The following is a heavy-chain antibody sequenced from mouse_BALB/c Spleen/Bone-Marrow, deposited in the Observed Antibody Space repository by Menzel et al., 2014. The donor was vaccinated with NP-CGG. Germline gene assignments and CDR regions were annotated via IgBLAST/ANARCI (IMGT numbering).Heavy chain of an antibody. V-gene: IGHV14-3*02. J-gene: IGHJ4*01. CDR3: ARYYYYAMDY. CDR2: IDPANGNT. CDR1: GFNIKDIY. Sequence: VQLQQSGAELVKPGASIKLSCTASGFNIKDIYIHWVKQRPEQGLEWIGRIDPANGNTKYDPKFQGKATITADTSSNTAYLQLSSLTSEDTAVYYCARYYYYAMDYWGQGTSVTVSS.